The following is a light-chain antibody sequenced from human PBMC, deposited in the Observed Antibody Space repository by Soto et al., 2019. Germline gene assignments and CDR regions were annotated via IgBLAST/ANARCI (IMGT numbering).Light chain of an antibody. Sequence: DIKMTQSPSTLSASVGDRVTITCRASQSISSWLAWYQQKAGKAPKLLIYKASSLESGVPSRFSGSGSGTDFTLTISCLQSEDFATYYCQQYYSFPRTFGQGTKVDIK. CDR1: QSISSW. CDR2: KAS. CDR3: QQYYSFPRT. V-gene: IGKV1-5*03. J-gene: IGKJ1*01.